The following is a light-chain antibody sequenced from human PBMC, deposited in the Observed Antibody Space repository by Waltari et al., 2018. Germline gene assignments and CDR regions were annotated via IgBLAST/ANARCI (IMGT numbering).Light chain of an antibody. CDR3: QQYGSSLGYT. J-gene: IGKJ2*01. CDR1: QSVSSSY. V-gene: IGKV3-20*01. Sequence: EIVLTQSPGTLSLSPGERATLSCRASQSVSSSYLAWYQQKPGQAPRLLIYGASSRATGILDRFSGSGSGTDFTLTISRLEPEDFAVYYCQQYGSSLGYTFGQGTKLEIK. CDR2: GAS.